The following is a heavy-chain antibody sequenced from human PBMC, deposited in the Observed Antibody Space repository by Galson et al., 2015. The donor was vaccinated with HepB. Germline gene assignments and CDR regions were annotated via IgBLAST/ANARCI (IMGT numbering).Heavy chain of an antibody. CDR3: AKDRYRLSSGSYYNWLGNYFDY. Sequence: SLRLSCAASGFTLSSYAMSWVRQAPGKGLEWVSAISGSGGSTYYADSVKGRFTISRDNSKNTLYLQMNSLRAEDTAVYYCAKDRYRLSSGSYYNWLGNYFDYWGQGTLVTVSS. D-gene: IGHD3-10*01. CDR1: GFTLSSYA. CDR2: ISGSGGST. J-gene: IGHJ4*02. V-gene: IGHV3-23*01.